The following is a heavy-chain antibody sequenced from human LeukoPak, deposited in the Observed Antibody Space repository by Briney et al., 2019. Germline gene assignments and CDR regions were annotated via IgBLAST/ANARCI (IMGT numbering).Heavy chain of an antibody. V-gene: IGHV3-30*04. CDR2: ISYDGSNE. J-gene: IGHJ4*02. CDR3: AKDIGGYSYGLIDY. Sequence: GGSLRLSCAASGFTFSSYVMHWVRQAPGKGLEWVAIISYDGSNEYYADSVKGRFTISRDNSKNSLYLQMNSLRTEDTALYYCAKDIGGYSYGLIDYWGQGTLVTVSS. CDR1: GFTFSSYV. D-gene: IGHD5-18*01.